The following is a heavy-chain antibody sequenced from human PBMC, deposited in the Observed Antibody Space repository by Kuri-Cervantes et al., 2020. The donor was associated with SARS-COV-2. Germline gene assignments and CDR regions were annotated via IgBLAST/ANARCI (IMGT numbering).Heavy chain of an antibody. CDR3: ARGPTKEFGQLGP. D-gene: IGHD6-6*01. Sequence: SVKVSCKASGGTFSSYAISWVRQAPGQGLEWMGGIIPIFGTANYAQKFQGSVTITTDESTSTAYMELSSLRSEDTAVYYCARGPTKEFGQLGPWGQGTLVTVS. J-gene: IGHJ4*02. V-gene: IGHV1-69*05. CDR1: GGTFSSYA. CDR2: IIPIFGTA.